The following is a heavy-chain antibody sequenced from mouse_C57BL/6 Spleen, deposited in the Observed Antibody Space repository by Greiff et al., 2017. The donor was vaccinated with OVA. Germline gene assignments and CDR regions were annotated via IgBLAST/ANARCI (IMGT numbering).Heavy chain of an antibody. CDR3: ARERSYGYFDV. Sequence: EVMLVESEGGLVQPGSSMKLSCTASGFTFSDYYMAWVRQVPEKGLEWVANINYDGSSTYYLDSLKSRFIISRDNAKNILYLQMSSLKSEDTATYYCARERSYGYFDVWGTGTTVTVSS. J-gene: IGHJ1*03. CDR1: GFTFSDYY. V-gene: IGHV5-16*01. CDR2: INYDGSST.